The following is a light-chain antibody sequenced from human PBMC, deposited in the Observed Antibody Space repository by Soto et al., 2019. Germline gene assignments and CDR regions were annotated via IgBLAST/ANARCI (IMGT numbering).Light chain of an antibody. CDR3: TQGTQRHQYP. CDR1: QSLVHSDGNTY. CDR2: QVS. J-gene: IGKJ2*01. V-gene: IGKV2-30*02. Sequence: DVVMTQSPLSLPVTLGQPASISCRSSQSLVHSDGNTYLNRFQQRPGQSPRRLIYQVSKRDSGVQDRFSGSGAGTDFTMKISRVEADDVGVYFCTQGTQRHQYPFGQGTKLEIK.